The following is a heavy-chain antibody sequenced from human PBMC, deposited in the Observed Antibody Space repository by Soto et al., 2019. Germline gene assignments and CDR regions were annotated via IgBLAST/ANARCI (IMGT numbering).Heavy chain of an antibody. CDR3: AKPYSSNWYDYFDY. V-gene: IGHV3-23*01. J-gene: IGHJ4*02. CDR2: ISGSGDST. Sequence: PGGSLRLSCAASGFTFSSYAMSWVRQAPGKGLEWVSAISGSGDSTYYADSVKGRFTISRDTSKNTLYLQMDSLRAEDTALYYCAKPYSSNWYDYFDYWGQGTLVTVSS. D-gene: IGHD6-13*01. CDR1: GFTFSSYA.